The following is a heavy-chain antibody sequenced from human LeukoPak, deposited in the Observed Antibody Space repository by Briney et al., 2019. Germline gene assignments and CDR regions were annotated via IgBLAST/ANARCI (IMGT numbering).Heavy chain of an antibody. CDR3: ARGGGYDSSGYYRSYYYYYYMDV. CDR2: IIPVFGTA. Sequence: GASVKVSCKASGGTFSSYAISWVRQAPGQGLEWMGGIIPVFGTANYAQKFQGRVTITTDESTSTAYMELSSLRSEDTAVYYCARGGGYDSSGYYRSYYYYYYMDVWGKGTTVTVSS. V-gene: IGHV1-69*05. CDR1: GGTFSSYA. D-gene: IGHD3-22*01. J-gene: IGHJ6*03.